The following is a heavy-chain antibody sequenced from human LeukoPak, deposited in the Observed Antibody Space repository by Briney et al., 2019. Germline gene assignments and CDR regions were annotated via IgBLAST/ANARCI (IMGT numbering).Heavy chain of an antibody. V-gene: IGHV4-34*01. D-gene: IGHD4-17*01. Sequence: SETLSLTCAVYGESFSGYYWSWLRRPPGKGLEWIGENNYSGNTNYNPSLKSRVTILVDTSRNQFSLKLSSVTAADTAVYYCATLQVTTRYYYMDVWGKGTTVTVSS. J-gene: IGHJ6*03. CDR3: ATLQVTTRYYYMDV. CDR2: NNYSGNT. CDR1: GESFSGYY.